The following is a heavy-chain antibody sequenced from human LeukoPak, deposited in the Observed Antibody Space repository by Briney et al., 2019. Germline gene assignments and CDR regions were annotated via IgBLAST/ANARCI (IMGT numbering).Heavy chain of an antibody. CDR2: IYHSGST. CDR3: ARDLANWYQLLPENWFDP. D-gene: IGHD2-2*01. V-gene: IGHV4-38-2*02. J-gene: IGHJ5*02. CDR1: GYSISSGYY. Sequence: SETLSPTCTVSGYSISSGYYWGWIRQPPGKGLEWIGSIYHSGSTYYNPSLKSRVTISVDTSKNQFSLKLSSVTAADTAVYYCARDLANWYQLLPENWFDPWGQGTLVTVSS.